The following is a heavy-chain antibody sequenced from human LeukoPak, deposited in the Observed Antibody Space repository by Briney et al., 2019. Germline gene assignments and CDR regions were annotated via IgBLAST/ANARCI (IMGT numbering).Heavy chain of an antibody. V-gene: IGHV3-20*04. Sequence: GGSLRLSCAASGFTFDDYGMTWVRQAPGKGLEWVSDINWNGGSSDYADSVKGRFTVSRDNAKNSLYLQMNGLRAEDTALYYCARIPRYLYYYMDVWGKGTTVTVSS. CDR3: ARIPRYLYYYMDV. D-gene: IGHD1-14*01. J-gene: IGHJ6*03. CDR1: GFTFDDYG. CDR2: INWNGGSS.